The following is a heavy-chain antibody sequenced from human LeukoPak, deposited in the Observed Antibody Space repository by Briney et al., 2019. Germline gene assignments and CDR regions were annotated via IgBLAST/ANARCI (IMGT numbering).Heavy chain of an antibody. V-gene: IGHV3-9*01. D-gene: IGHD5/OR15-5a*01. Sequence: GGSLRLSCAASGFTFDDYAMHWVRQAPGKGLEWVPGISWNSGSIGYADSVKGRFTISRDNAKNSLYLQMNSLRAEDTALYYCAKDGGLGQWGQGTLVTVSS. CDR2: ISWNSGSI. J-gene: IGHJ4*02. CDR1: GFTFDDYA. CDR3: AKDGGLGQ.